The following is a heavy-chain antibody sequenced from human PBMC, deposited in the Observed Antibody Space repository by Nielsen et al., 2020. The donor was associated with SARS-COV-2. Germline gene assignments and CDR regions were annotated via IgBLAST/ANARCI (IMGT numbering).Heavy chain of an antibody. Sequence: GESLKISCAASGFTFSDYYMSWIRQAPGKGLEWVSYISSSSSYTNYADSVKGRFTISRDNSKNTLYLQMNSLRAEDTAVYYCAKGADVWGQGTTVTVSS. CDR2: ISSSSSYT. CDR3: AKGADV. CDR1: GFTFSDYY. V-gene: IGHV3-11*05. J-gene: IGHJ6*02.